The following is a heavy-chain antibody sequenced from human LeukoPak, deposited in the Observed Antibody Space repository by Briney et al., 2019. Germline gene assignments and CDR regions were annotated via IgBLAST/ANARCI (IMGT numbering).Heavy chain of an antibody. Sequence: SETLSLTCTVSGGSISGYYWSWIRQPPGKRLEWIGYIYYSGSTNYNPSLKSRVTISVDTSKNQFSLKLSSVTAADTAVYYCARALYYVSGYFFFDYWGQGILVTVSS. CDR1: GGSISGYY. V-gene: IGHV4-59*08. D-gene: IGHD3-22*01. CDR2: IYYSGST. CDR3: ARALYYVSGYFFFDY. J-gene: IGHJ4*02.